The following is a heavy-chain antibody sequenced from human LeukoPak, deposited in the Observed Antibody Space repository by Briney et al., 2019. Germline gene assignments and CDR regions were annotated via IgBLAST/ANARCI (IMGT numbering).Heavy chain of an antibody. J-gene: IGHJ4*02. CDR2: ISGSGGST. CDR1: GFTFSSYW. D-gene: IGHD2-2*01. V-gene: IGHV3-23*01. CDR3: AKVWAPAFFDY. Sequence: GSLRLSCAASGFTFSSYWMHWVRQAPGKGLEWVSAISGSGGSTYYADSVKGRFTISRDNSKNTLYLQMNSLRAEDTAVYYCAKVWAPAFFDYWGQGTLVTVSS.